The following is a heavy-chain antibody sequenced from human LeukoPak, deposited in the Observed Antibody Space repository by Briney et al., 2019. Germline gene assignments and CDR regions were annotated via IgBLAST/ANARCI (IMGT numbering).Heavy chain of an antibody. V-gene: IGHV1-18*01. CDR1: GYTFTSYG. Sequence: ASVKVSCKASGYTFTSYGISWVRLAPGQGLEWMGWISAYNGNTNYAQKFQGRVTMTTDTSTSTAYMELRSLRSDDTAVYYCQRYYYASSGPQSAFDIWGQGTMVTVSS. J-gene: IGHJ3*02. CDR3: QRYYYASSGPQSAFDI. D-gene: IGHD3-22*01. CDR2: ISAYNGNT.